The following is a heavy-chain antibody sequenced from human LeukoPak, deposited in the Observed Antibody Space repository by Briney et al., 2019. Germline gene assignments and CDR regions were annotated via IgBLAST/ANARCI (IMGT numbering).Heavy chain of an antibody. J-gene: IGHJ4*02. CDR3: ATDLIYGDSFGAEY. D-gene: IGHD4-17*01. CDR1: GYTLTELS. V-gene: IGHV1-24*01. Sequence: ASVKVSCKVSGYTLTELSMHWVRQAPGKGLEWMGGFDPEDGETIYAQKFQGRVTMTEDTSTDTAYMELSSLRSEDTAVYYCATDLIYGDSFGAEYWGQGTLVTASS. CDR2: FDPEDGET.